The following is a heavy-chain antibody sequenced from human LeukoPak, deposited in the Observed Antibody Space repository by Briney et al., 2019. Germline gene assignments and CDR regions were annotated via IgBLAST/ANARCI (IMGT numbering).Heavy chain of an antibody. CDR1: GYSFSIYG. J-gene: IGHJ4*02. Sequence: ASVKVSCKASGYSFSIYGITWARQAPGQGLEYLGWISASDGTTNYAQKVQDRVTMTTDTSASTAYLELRSLRSEDTAVYYCARCGAAVTTHFSHWGQGTLVTVSS. V-gene: IGHV1-18*01. D-gene: IGHD4-17*01. CDR2: ISASDGTT. CDR3: ARCGAAVTTHFSH.